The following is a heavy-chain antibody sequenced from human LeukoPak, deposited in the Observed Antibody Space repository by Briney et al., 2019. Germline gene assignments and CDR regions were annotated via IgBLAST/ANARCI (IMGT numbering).Heavy chain of an antibody. D-gene: IGHD6-19*01. J-gene: IGHJ6*02. Sequence: GGSLRLSCAASGFTFSNYWMHWVRQAPGKGLVWVSRINSDGSSTTYADSVKDRFTISRDNAKNTLFLQMNSLRAEDTAVYYCARELAVAGPYGMDVWGQGTTVTVSS. CDR1: GFTFSNYW. CDR3: ARELAVAGPYGMDV. V-gene: IGHV3-74*01. CDR2: INSDGSST.